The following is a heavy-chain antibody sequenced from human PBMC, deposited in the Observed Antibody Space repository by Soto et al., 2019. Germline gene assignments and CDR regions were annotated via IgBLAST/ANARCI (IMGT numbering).Heavy chain of an antibody. CDR1: GFTFSSYG. J-gene: IGHJ6*02. CDR2: IWYDGSNK. V-gene: IGHV3-33*01. Sequence: GESLKISCAASGFTFSSYGMHWVRQAPGKGLEWVAVIWYDGSNKYYADSVKGRFTISRDNSKNTLYLQMNSLRAEDTAVYYCARDLAVYAIPYYGMDVWGQGTTVTVSS. D-gene: IGHD2-8*01. CDR3: ARDLAVYAIPYYGMDV.